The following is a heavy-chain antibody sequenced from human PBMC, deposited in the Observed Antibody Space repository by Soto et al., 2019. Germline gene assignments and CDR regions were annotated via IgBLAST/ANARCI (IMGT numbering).Heavy chain of an antibody. D-gene: IGHD3-3*01. V-gene: IGHV3-23*01. J-gene: IGHJ5*02. CDR3: ARDPHEYWTSYWFDP. Sequence: EVRLLESGGGLVKPGGSLRLSCATSGLNFRNYAMSWVRQAPGGGLEWVSSMSGSSSTTYYADSVRGRFTISRDRSKNTLYLQMSSLRAEDTALYYCARDPHEYWTSYWFDPWGQGTLVTVSS. CDR1: GLNFRNYA. CDR2: MSGSSSTT.